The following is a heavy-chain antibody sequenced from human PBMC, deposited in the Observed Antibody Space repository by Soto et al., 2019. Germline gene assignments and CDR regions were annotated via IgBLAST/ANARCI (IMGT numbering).Heavy chain of an antibody. J-gene: IGHJ5*02. CDR2: IYYSGST. CDR1: GGSVSSGSYY. Sequence: QVQLQESGPGLVKPSETLSLTCTVSGGSVSSGSYYWGWIRQPPGKGLEWIGYIYYSGSTNYNPSPKXRXTIXEDPSKTQFSLKLSSGTAADTAVYYCASWPNRFDPWGQGTLVTVSS. V-gene: IGHV4-61*01. CDR3: ASWPNRFDP.